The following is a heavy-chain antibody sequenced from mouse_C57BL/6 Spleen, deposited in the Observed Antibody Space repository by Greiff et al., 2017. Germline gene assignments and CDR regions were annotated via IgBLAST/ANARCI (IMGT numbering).Heavy chain of an antibody. J-gene: IGHJ4*01. V-gene: IGHV5-17*01. D-gene: IGHD1-1*01. CDR2: ISSGSSTI. Sequence: DVHLVESGGGLVKPGGSLKLSCAASGFTFSDYGMHWVRQAPEKGLEWVAYISSGSSTIYYADTVKGRFTISRDNAKNTLFLQMTSLRSEDTAMYYCANKRLTTVVAKDYYAMDYWGQGTSVTVSS. CDR3: ANKRLTTVVAKDYYAMDY. CDR1: GFTFSDYG.